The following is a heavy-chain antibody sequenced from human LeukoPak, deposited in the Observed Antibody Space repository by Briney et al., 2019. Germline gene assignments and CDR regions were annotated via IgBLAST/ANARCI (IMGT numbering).Heavy chain of an antibody. J-gene: IGHJ6*04. CDR2: ISWDGGST. D-gene: IGHD3-10*01. Sequence: GGSLRLSCAASGFTFDDYAMHWVRQAPGKGLEWVSLISWDGGSTYYADSVKGRFTISRDNSKNSLHLQMNSLRAEDTALYYCAKDIAPRGVLTIYYYYYGMDVWGKGTTVTVSS. CDR3: AKDIAPRGVLTIYYYYYGMDV. CDR1: GFTFDDYA. V-gene: IGHV3-43D*04.